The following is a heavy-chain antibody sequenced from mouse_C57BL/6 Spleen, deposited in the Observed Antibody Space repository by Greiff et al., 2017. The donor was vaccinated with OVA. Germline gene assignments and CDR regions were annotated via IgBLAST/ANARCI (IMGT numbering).Heavy chain of an antibody. CDR2: IYPGDGDT. J-gene: IGHJ2*01. CDR3: ARWGGYYAGFDY. D-gene: IGHD2-3*01. V-gene: IGHV1-80*01. CDR1: GYAFSSYW. Sequence: VQLQQSGAELVKPGASVRISCKASGYAFSSYWMNWVKQRPGKGLEWIGQIYPGDGDTNYNGKFKGKATLTADKSSSTAYMQLSSLTSEDSAVYFCARWGGYYAGFDYWGQGTTLTVSS.